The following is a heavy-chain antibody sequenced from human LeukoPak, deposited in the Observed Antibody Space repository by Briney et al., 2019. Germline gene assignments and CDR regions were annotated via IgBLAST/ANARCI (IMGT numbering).Heavy chain of an antibody. CDR3: ARRSYGIDNAFDI. Sequence: PSETLSLTCTVSGGSISSYYWSWIRQPPGKGLEWIGYIYYSGSTNYNPSLKSRVTISVDTSKNQFSMKLSSVTAADTAVYYCARRSYGIDNAFDIWGQGTMVTVSS. CDR1: GGSISSYY. J-gene: IGHJ3*02. CDR2: IYYSGST. V-gene: IGHV4-59*08. D-gene: IGHD1-26*01.